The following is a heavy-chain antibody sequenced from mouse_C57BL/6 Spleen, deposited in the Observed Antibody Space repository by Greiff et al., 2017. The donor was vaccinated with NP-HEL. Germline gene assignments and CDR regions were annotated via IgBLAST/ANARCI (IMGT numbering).Heavy chain of an antibody. D-gene: IGHD1-1*01. Sequence: QVQLKESGPGLVQPSQSLSITCTVSGFSLTSYGVHWVRQSPGKGLEWLGVIWSGGSTDYNAAFISRLSISKDNSKSQVFFKMKSLQADDTAIYYCARNSLYYGSSYGYYAMDYWGQGTSVTVSS. V-gene: IGHV2-2*01. CDR3: ARNSLYYGSSYGYYAMDY. J-gene: IGHJ4*01. CDR2: IWSGGST. CDR1: GFSLTSYG.